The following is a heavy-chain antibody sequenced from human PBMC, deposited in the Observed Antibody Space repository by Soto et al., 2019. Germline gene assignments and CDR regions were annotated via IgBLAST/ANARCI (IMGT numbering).Heavy chain of an antibody. CDR1: GASISSSSYY. D-gene: IGHD5-12*01. CDR2: IYYSGST. CDR3: ARLARGYSGYDWAFDY. Sequence: SETLSLTCSVSGASISSSSYYWGWIRQPPGKGLEWIGYIYYSGSTNYNPSLKSRVTISVDTSKNQFSLKLSSVTAADTAVYYCARLARGYSGYDWAFDYWGQGTLVTVSS. J-gene: IGHJ4*02. V-gene: IGHV4-61*05.